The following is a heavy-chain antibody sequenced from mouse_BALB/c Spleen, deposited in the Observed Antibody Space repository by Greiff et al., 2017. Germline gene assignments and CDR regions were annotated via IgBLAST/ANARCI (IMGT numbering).Heavy chain of an antibody. CDR3: ARGDGNYVWFAY. CDR1: GFNIKDYY. V-gene: IGHV1S26*01. Sequence: QVQLQQSGAELVRSGASVKLSCTASGFNIKDYYMHWVKQRPGQGLEWIGYINPSTGYTEYNQKFKDKATLTADKSSSTAYMQLSSLTSEDSAVYYCARGDGNYVWFAYWGQGTLVTVSA. J-gene: IGHJ3*01. D-gene: IGHD2-1*01. CDR2: INPSTGYT.